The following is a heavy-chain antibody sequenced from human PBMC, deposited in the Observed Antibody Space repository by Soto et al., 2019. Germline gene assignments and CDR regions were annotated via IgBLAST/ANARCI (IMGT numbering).Heavy chain of an antibody. J-gene: IGHJ4*01. CDR1: GGSIRNYY. V-gene: IGHV4-59*01. CDR3: AIDLVLGGKCAGGMCPLIY. D-gene: IGHD2-8*02. Sequence: KASETLSLTCTVSGGSIRNYYWGWIRQSPGKPMEYLAYVAYGGGTDYNPSLNSRATISIDTSKNQVSLQLSSVTAADTAVYYCAIDLVLGGKCAGGMCPLIYWGQGSLVTVSS. CDR2: VAYGGGT.